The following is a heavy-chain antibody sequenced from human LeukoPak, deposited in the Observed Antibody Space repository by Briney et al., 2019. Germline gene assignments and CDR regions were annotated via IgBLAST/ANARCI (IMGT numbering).Heavy chain of an antibody. V-gene: IGHV3-7*01. D-gene: IGHD6-13*01. Sequence: GGSLRLSCAASGFTFSSYWMSWVRQAPGKGLEWVANIKQDGSEKYYVDSVKGRFTISRDNAKNSLYLQMNSLRAEDTAVYYCARSHSSSWSYLDYWGQGTLVTVSS. J-gene: IGHJ4*02. CDR3: ARSHSSSWSYLDY. CDR2: IKQDGSEK. CDR1: GFTFSSYW.